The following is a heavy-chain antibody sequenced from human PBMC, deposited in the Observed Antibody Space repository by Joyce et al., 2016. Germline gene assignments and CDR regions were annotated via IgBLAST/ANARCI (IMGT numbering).Heavy chain of an antibody. V-gene: IGHV4-59*01. J-gene: IGHJ4*02. CDR1: GASITSDH. D-gene: IGHD6-19*01. CDR2: MSHSGAT. Sequence: QVQLQESGPGLVKPSETLSLTCTVSGASITSDHWTWIRQPPGKGLEWIGFMSHSGATNYNPSLASRVTFSADTSKNLFSLKLSSVTAADTAVYYCARDNGWYKLDFWGQGRLVTVSS. CDR3: ARDNGWYKLDF.